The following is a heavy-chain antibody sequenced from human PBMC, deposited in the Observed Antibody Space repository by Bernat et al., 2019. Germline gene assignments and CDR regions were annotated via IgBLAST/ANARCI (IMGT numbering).Heavy chain of an antibody. Sequence: EVQLVESGGGLVQPGGSLRLSCAASGFNFSSYSMNWVRQAPGKGLEWVSYISTGSSTIYYADSVRGRFTIPRDNAQNSMYLQMNSLRDEDTAVYYCARPGYCSSSRCYADDAFDIWGQGTMVTVSS. D-gene: IGHD2-2*01. J-gene: IGHJ3*02. V-gene: IGHV3-48*02. CDR1: GFNFSSYS. CDR3: ARPGYCSSSRCYADDAFDI. CDR2: ISTGSSTI.